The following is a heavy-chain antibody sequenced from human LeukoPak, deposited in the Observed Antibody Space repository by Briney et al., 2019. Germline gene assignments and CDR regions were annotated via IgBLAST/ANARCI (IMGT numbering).Heavy chain of an antibody. D-gene: IGHD6-19*01. CDR2: IYYSGST. CDR3: ARHGGYSSGSVPYH. V-gene: IGHV4-59*08. J-gene: IGHJ5*02. CDR1: GGSISSYY. Sequence: PSETLSLTCTVSGGSISSYYWSWIRQPPGKGLEWIGYIYYSGSTNYNPSLKSRVTISVDTSKNQFSLKLSSVTAADTAVYYCARHGGYSSGSVPYHWGQGTLVTVSS.